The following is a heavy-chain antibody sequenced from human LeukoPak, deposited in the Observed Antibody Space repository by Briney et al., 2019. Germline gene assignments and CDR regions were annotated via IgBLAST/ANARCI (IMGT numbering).Heavy chain of an antibody. J-gene: IGHJ5*02. CDR3: ARGHSFRGGYVSRWLDP. D-gene: IGHD3-10*01. V-gene: IGHV1-46*01. CDR2: IDPSGGSI. CDR1: GYTFTSFH. Sequence: ASVTVSCTTSGYTFTSFHMHWVRQAPGQGLEWMGMIDPSGGSITYAQNFQGRVTMTRDTSTNTFYMELSSLRFDDTAIYFCARGHSFRGGYVSRWLDPWGQGTLVTVSS.